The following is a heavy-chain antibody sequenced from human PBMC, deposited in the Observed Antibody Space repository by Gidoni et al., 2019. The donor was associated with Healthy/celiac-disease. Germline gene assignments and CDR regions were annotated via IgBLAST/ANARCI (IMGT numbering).Heavy chain of an antibody. D-gene: IGHD3-3*01. CDR1: VFTFSSYG. CDR3: ARDDYDFWSGPVDP. J-gene: IGHJ5*02. V-gene: IGHV3-30*03. CDR2: ISYDGSNK. Sequence: QVQLVESGGGGVQPGRSLRLSCAASVFTFSSYGMHWVRQAPGKGLEWVAVISYDGSNKYYADSVKGRFTISRDNSKNTLYLQMNSLRAEDTAVYYCARDDYDFWSGPVDPWGQGTLVTVSS.